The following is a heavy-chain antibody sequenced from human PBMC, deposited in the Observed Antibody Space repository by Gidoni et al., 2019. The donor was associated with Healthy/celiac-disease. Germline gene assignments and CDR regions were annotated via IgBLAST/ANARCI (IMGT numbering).Heavy chain of an antibody. Sequence: QLQLQESGPGLVQPSATLSLTCTLSGGSISSRSYYWGWIRQPPGKGREWIGSLYYSGSTYYNPSLKSRVTRSVDTSKTQFSLKLSSVTAADTAVYYCARWDYDSSAFDIWGQGTMVTVSS. CDR2: LYYSGST. D-gene: IGHD3-3*01. V-gene: IGHV4-39*01. CDR1: GGSISSRSYY. J-gene: IGHJ3*02. CDR3: ARWDYDSSAFDI.